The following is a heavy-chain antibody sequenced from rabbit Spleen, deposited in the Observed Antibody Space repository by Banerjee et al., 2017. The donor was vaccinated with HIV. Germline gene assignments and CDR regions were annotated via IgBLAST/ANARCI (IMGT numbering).Heavy chain of an antibody. D-gene: IGHD6-1*01. CDR2: IYTGNVKT. CDR3: ARGEHFSVGFSAFAIYLDL. Sequence: QQQLEESGGGLVKPGGTLTLTCKASGIDFSRYYDMCWVRQAPGKGLEWIGCIYTGNVKTYYASWAKGRFTISKASSTTVTLQMTSLTVADTATYFCARGEHFSVGFSAFAIYLDLWDPGTLVTVS. V-gene: IGHV1S45*01. J-gene: IGHJ4*01. CDR1: GIDFSRYYD.